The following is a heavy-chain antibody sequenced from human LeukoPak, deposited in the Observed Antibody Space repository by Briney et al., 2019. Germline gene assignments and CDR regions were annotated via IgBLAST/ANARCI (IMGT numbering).Heavy chain of an antibody. CDR2: IYPADSDT. V-gene: IGHV5-51*01. CDR3: ARRFDSRFDS. D-gene: IGHD3-9*01. CDR1: GYIFTHYW. Sequence: GESLKISCQVSGYIFTHYWIGWVRQMPGNGLESMGIIYPADSDTTYSPSFQGQVTISADKSISTVYLQWSSLKASDTAVYYCARRFDSRFDSWGQGTLVTVSS. J-gene: IGHJ4*02.